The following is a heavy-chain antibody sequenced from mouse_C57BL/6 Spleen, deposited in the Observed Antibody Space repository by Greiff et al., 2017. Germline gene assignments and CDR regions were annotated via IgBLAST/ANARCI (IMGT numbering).Heavy chain of an antibody. D-gene: IGHD2-3*01. CDR3: ARSDDGYYAWCAY. V-gene: IGHV1-39*01. Sequence: EVQLQQSGPELVKPGASVKISCKASGYAFTDYNMNWVKQSNGKSLEWIGVINPNYGTTSYNQKFKGKATLTVDQSSSTAYLQLNSLTSADSAVYYCARSDDGYYAWCAYWGQGTLVTVSA. J-gene: IGHJ3*01. CDR2: INPNYGTT. CDR1: GYAFTDYN.